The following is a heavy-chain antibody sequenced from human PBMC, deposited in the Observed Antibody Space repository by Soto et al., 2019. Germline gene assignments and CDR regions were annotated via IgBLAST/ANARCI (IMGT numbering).Heavy chain of an antibody. V-gene: IGHV3-74*01. D-gene: IGHD3-3*02. CDR3: AKITAHFGNY. J-gene: IGHJ4*02. CDR2: IGPDGSNI. Sequence: GGSLRLSCAASGFIFSSHWMHWVRQAPGKGLVGVSHIGPDGSNIWEADSVQGRFTISRDNARNRLYLQMNSLRDEDTAIYYCAKITAHFGNYWGQGTLVTVSS. CDR1: GFIFSSHW.